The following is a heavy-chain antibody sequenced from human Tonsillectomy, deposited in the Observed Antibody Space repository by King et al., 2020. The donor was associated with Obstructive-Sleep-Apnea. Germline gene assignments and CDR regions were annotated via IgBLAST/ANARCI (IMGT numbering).Heavy chain of an antibody. CDR1: GFTFSNAW. Sequence: VQLVESGGGLVKPGGSLRLSCAASGFTFSNAWMSWVRQAPGKGLEWVGRIKSKTDGGTTDYAAPVKGRFTISRDDSKNTLYLQMNSLRTEDTAVYYCTTRGSWYYYYGMDVWGQGTTVTVSS. CDR3: TTRGSWYYYYGMDV. V-gene: IGHV3-15*01. J-gene: IGHJ6*02. CDR2: IKSKTDGGTT. D-gene: IGHD1-26*01.